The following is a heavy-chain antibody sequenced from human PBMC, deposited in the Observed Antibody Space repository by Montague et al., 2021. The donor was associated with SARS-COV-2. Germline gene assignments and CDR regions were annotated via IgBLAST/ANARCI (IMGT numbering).Heavy chain of an antibody. CDR3: AKDSYYYGLGYGMDV. J-gene: IGHJ6*02. CDR2: SSGSDGGT. CDR1: GFTFSNSA. V-gene: IGHV3-23*01. Sequence: SLSLSASGFTFSNSAMNWVRQAPGKGLEWVSGSSGSDGGTHYADSVKGRFTISRDNSKNVLYLQMNSLRAEDTALYYCAKDSYYYGLGYGMDVWRQGTTVTVSS. D-gene: IGHD3-10*01.